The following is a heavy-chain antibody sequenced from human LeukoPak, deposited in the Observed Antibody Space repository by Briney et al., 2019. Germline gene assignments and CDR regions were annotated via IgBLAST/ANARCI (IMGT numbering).Heavy chain of an antibody. J-gene: IGHJ3*02. D-gene: IGHD1-26*01. Sequence: SETLSLTCTVSGGSISSYYWSWIRQPPGKGLEWIGYIYYSGNTNYNPSLKSRVTISVDTSKNQFSLKLSSVTAADTAVYYCARKGQWEPFGAFDIWGQGTMVTVSS. V-gene: IGHV4-59*01. CDR2: IYYSGNT. CDR3: ARKGQWEPFGAFDI. CDR1: GGSISSYY.